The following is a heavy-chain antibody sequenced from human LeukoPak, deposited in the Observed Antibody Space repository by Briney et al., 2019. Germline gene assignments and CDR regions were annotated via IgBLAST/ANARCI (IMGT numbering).Heavy chain of an antibody. D-gene: IGHD3-3*01. CDR3: ARIQAPYYDFWSGYYENYMDV. J-gene: IGHJ6*03. Sequence: SETLSLTCTVSGGSISSSSYYWGWIRQPPGKGLEWVGSIYYSGSTYYNPSLKSRVTISVDTSKNQFSLKLSSVTAADTAVYYCARIQAPYYDFWSGYYENYMDVWGKGTTVTVSS. V-gene: IGHV4-39*01. CDR1: GGSISSSSYY. CDR2: IYYSGST.